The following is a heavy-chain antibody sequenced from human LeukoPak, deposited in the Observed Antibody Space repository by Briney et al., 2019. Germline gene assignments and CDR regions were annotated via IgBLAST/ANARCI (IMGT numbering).Heavy chain of an antibody. Sequence: SVKVPCKAPGGTLSSYAISWVRQAPGQGLEWMGRIIPIFGTANYAQKFQGRVTITTDESTSTAYMELSSLRSEDTAVYYCARSPGIAVAGPRSENFDYWGQGTLVTVSS. CDR1: GGTLSSYA. D-gene: IGHD6-19*01. CDR2: IIPIFGTA. J-gene: IGHJ4*02. CDR3: ARSPGIAVAGPRSENFDY. V-gene: IGHV1-69*05.